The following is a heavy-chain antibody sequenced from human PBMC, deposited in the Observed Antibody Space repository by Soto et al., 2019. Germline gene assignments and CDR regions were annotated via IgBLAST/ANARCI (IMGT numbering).Heavy chain of an antibody. V-gene: IGHV1-18*01. CDR1: CYTFTSYG. CDR3: ARGITRVRGGRYAFAF. J-gene: IGHJ4*02. D-gene: IGHD3-10*01. Sequence: ASVKGACKASCYTFTSYGISWVRQAPGQGLEGMGWISAYNGNTNYAQKLQGRVTMTTDTSTSTAYMELRSLRSDDTAVYYCARGITRVRGGRYAFAFGSRGTLVLVSS. CDR2: ISAYNGNT.